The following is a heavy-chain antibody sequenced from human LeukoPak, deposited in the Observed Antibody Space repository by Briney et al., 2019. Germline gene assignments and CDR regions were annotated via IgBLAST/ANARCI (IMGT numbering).Heavy chain of an antibody. CDR1: GGSISSYY. Sequence: SETLSLTCTVSGGSISSYYWSWIRQPPGKGLEWIGYMYYSGSTNYNPSLKSRVTISGDTSKNQFSLKLSSVTAADTAVYYCARVGGSGSYFGWFDPWGQGTLVTVSS. CDR2: MYYSGST. V-gene: IGHV4-59*01. J-gene: IGHJ5*02. CDR3: ARVGGSGSYFGWFDP. D-gene: IGHD3-10*01.